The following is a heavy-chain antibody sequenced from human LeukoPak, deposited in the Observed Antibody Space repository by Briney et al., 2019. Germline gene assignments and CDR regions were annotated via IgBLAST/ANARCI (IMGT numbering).Heavy chain of an antibody. CDR2: ISAYNGNT. D-gene: IGHD2-2*01. CDR1: GYTYTTYG. J-gene: IGHJ4*02. Sequence: ASVKVSCKASGYTYTTYGITWVRQAPGQGLEWMGRISAYNGNTNYAQKFQGRLTITTDTTTRTAYMELRSLRFDDTAVYYCARQAACSSIRCPIDYWGQGTLVTVSS. V-gene: IGHV1-18*01. CDR3: ARQAACSSIRCPIDY.